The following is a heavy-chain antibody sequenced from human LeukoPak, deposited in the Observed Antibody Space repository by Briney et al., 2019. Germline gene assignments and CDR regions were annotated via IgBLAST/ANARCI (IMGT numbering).Heavy chain of an antibody. V-gene: IGHV3-30*02. J-gene: IGHJ3*02. CDR1: GFTFSSYG. Sequence: GGSLRLSCAASGFTFSSYGMHWVRQAPGKGLEWVAFIRYDGSNKYYADSVKGRFTISRDNSKNTLYLQMNSLRAEDTAVYYCAKVYGRSSSWYGHDAFDIWGQGTMVTVSS. CDR2: IRYDGSNK. D-gene: IGHD6-13*01. CDR3: AKVYGRSSSWYGHDAFDI.